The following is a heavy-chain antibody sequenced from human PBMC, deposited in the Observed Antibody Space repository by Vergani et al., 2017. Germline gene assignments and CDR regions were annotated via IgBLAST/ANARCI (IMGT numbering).Heavy chain of an antibody. CDR2: IIPILGIA. J-gene: IGHJ4*02. CDR3: VEGCMVRGVNGKTKNFDY. CDR1: GGTFSSYT. V-gene: IGHV1-69*02. D-gene: IGHD3-10*01. Sequence: QVQLVQSGAEVKQPGSSVKVSCKASGGTFSSYTISWVRQAPGQGLEWMGRIIPILGIANYAQKFQGRVTITADKSTSTAYMELSSLRSEDTAVYYCVEGCMVRGVNGKTKNFDYWGQGTLVTVSS.